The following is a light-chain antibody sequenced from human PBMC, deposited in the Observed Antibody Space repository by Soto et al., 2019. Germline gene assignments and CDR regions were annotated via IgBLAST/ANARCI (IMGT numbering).Light chain of an antibody. J-gene: IGLJ2*01. Sequence: QSVLPQPHSSSGTPGQRVCISCSESSSNIGGTNYAYWYQQLPGAAPKLLMHSNNLKPSGVPERISGSKSGTSASLAISGLRSEDEAVYYCASWDDRLGAVIFGGGTKLTVL. V-gene: IGLV1-47*02. CDR2: SNN. CDR3: ASWDDRLGAVI. CDR1: SSNIGGTNY.